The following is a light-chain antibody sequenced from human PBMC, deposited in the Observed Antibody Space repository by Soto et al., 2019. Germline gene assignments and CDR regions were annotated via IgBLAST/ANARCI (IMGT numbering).Light chain of an antibody. J-gene: IGKJ4*01. CDR3: QQANNFPLT. Sequence: DIQMTQSPSSVSASVGDRVTITCRASQGINNWLAWYQQKPGKAPKLLIYTTSSLQSGATSRFSGSGSGTDFTLTITSPQPEDVATYYCQQANNFPLTFGGGTKVEIK. CDR1: QGINNW. V-gene: IGKV1D-12*01. CDR2: TTS.